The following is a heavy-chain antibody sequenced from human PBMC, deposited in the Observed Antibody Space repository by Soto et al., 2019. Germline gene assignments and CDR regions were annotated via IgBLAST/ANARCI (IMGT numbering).Heavy chain of an antibody. CDR1: GGSISSVGHY. D-gene: IGHD6-25*01. J-gene: IGHJ6*02. CDR3: ARESGGYDSSTRYGLDV. CDR2: IYYSGST. Sequence: SETLSLTCSVSGGSISSVGHYWTWIRQQPGKGLEWIGYIYYSGSTDYNPSLKSRVTISVDRSKNQFSLNLSSVTAADTAIYYCARESGGYDSSTRYGLDVWGQGTKDTVSS. V-gene: IGHV4-31*03.